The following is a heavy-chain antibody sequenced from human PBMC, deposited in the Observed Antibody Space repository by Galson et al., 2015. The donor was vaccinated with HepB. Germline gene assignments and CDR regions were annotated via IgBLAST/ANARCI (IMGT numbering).Heavy chain of an antibody. D-gene: IGHD3-9*01. V-gene: IGHV3-23*01. J-gene: IGHJ4*02. CDR1: GFNFINYA. Sequence: SLRLSCAASGFNFINYAMSWVRQPPGKGPEWVSALSGGGDRTYHRDSLKGRFTISRDNSKNTLYLHMNSLRAEDTAVYYCATWREGSHDKLDYWGQGTLVTVTP. CDR3: ATWREGSHDKLDY. CDR2: LSGGGDRT.